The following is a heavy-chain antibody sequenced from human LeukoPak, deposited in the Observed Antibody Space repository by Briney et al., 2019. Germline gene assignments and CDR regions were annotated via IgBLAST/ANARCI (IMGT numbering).Heavy chain of an antibody. Sequence: PSETLSLTCTVSGGSISSSSYYWGWIRQPPGKGLEWIGRIYYSGSTYYNPSLKSRVTISVDTSKNQFSLKLSSVTAADTAVYYCASLPDYDFWSGYDLTGYYFDYWGQGTLVTVSS. V-gene: IGHV4-39*01. CDR3: ASLPDYDFWSGYDLTGYYFDY. J-gene: IGHJ4*02. CDR1: GGSISSSSYY. CDR2: IYYSGST. D-gene: IGHD3-3*01.